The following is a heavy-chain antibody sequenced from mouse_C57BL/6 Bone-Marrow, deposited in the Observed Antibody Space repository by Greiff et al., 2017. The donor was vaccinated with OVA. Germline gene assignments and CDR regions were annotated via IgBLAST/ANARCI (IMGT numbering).Heavy chain of an antibody. D-gene: IGHD1-1*01. CDR3: ARRYYGSSYYFDY. CDR1: GFTFSDYY. Sequence: EVQLKESGGGLVQPGGSLKLSCAASGFTFSDYYMYWVRQTPEKRLEWVAYISNGGGSTYYPDTVKGRFTISRDNAKNTLYLQMSRLKSEDTAMYYCARRYYGSSYYFDYWGQGTTLTVSS. CDR2: ISNGGGST. V-gene: IGHV5-12*01. J-gene: IGHJ2*01.